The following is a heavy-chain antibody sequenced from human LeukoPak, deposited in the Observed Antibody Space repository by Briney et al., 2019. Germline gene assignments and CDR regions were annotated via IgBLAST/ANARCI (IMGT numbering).Heavy chain of an antibody. Sequence: QTGGSLRLSCAASGFIFSTYGIHWVRQAPGKGLEWVAVISYDGSNKYYADSVKGRFTISRDNSKNTLYLQMNSLRAEDTAVYYCARGGSLSGSFVSDYWGQGTLVTVSS. J-gene: IGHJ4*02. CDR1: GFIFSTYG. CDR2: ISYDGSNK. V-gene: IGHV3-30*03. D-gene: IGHD1-26*01. CDR3: ARGGSLSGSFVSDY.